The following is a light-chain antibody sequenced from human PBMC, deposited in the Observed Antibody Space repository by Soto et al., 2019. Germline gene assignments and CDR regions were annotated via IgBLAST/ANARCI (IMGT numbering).Light chain of an antibody. CDR2: GQN. V-gene: IGLV1-44*01. CDR3: AVWDDSLDGRV. Sequence: QSVLTQPPSASGTPGQRVAISCSGDNSNIGSNTVNWYQQLPGTAPKVLIYGQNQRPSGVPDRFSGSKSGTSASLAISGLQSEHEADYYCAVWDDSLDGRVFGGGSKVTVL. CDR1: NSNIGSNT. J-gene: IGLJ2*01.